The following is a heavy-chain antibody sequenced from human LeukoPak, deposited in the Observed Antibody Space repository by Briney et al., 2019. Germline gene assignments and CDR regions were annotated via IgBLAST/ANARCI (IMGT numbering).Heavy chain of an antibody. Sequence: SETLSLTCTVSGYSISSGYYWGWIRQPPGKGLEWIGSIYYSGSTYYNPSLKSRVTISVDTSKNQFSLKLSSVTAADTAVYYCARGVVNDAFDIWGQGTMVTVSS. CDR2: IYYSGST. J-gene: IGHJ3*02. V-gene: IGHV4-38-2*02. D-gene: IGHD2-21*01. CDR3: ARGVVNDAFDI. CDR1: GYSISSGYY.